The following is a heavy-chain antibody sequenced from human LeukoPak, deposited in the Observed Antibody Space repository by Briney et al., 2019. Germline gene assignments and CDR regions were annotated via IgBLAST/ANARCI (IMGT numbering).Heavy chain of an antibody. CDR1: GYTFTGYY. V-gene: IGHV1-2*02. CDR3: ARGTVKLGYAFDI. CDR2: INPNSGGT. Sequence: ASVKVPCKASGYTFTGYYMHWVRQAPGQGLEWMGWINPNSGGTNYAQKFQGRVTMTRDTSISTAYMELSRLRSDDTAVYYCARGTVKLGYAFDIWGQGTMVTVSS. J-gene: IGHJ3*02. D-gene: IGHD2-15*01.